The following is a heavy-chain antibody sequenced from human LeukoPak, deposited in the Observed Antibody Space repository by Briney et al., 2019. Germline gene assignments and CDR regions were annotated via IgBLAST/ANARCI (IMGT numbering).Heavy chain of an antibody. V-gene: IGHV1-69*13. CDR3: AREPLSKVGGVIMSREYGMDV. CDR2: IIPILGTA. CDR1: GGTFSSYA. J-gene: IGHJ6*04. D-gene: IGHD3-10*01. Sequence: ASVKVSCKAPGGTFSSYAIRWVRQAPGQGLEWMGGIIPILGTADYAQKFQGRVTITADESVSTAYMELSSLRSEDTAMYYCAREPLSKVGGVIMSREYGMDVWGKGTTVTVSS.